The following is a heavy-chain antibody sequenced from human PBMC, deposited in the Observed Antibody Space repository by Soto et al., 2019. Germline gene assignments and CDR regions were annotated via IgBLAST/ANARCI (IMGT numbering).Heavy chain of an antibody. CDR2: IYYSGST. CDR1: GGSISSSSYY. CDR3: ARQSLEHYDFWSGYYYYYMDV. J-gene: IGHJ6*03. Sequence: SGTLSLTCTVSGGSISSSSYYWGWIRQPPGKGLEWIGSIYYSGSTYYNPSLKSRVTISVDTSKNQFSLKLSSVTAADTAVYYCARQSLEHYDFWSGYYYYYMDVWGKGTTVTV. D-gene: IGHD3-3*01. V-gene: IGHV4-39*01.